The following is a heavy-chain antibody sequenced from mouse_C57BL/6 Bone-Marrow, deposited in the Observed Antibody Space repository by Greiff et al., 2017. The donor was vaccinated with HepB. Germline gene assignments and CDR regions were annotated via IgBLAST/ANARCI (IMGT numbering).Heavy chain of an antibody. J-gene: IGHJ3*01. CDR3: ARYYGSSKGFAY. CDR2: IYPRSGNT. V-gene: IGHV1-81*01. Sequence: QVQLQQSGAELARPGASVKLSCKASGYTFTSYGISWVKQRTGQGLEWIGEIYPRSGNTYYNEKFKGKATLTADKSSSTAYMELRSLTSEDSAVYFCARYYGSSKGFAYWGQGTLVTVSA. D-gene: IGHD1-1*01. CDR1: GYTFTSYG.